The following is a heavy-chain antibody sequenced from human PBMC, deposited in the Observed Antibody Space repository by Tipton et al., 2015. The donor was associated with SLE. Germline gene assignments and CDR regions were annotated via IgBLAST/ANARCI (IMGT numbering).Heavy chain of an antibody. D-gene: IGHD3-3*01. V-gene: IGHV4-34*01. CDR2: INHCGST. CDR3: ARGAVNYDFWSGYHRPGGMDV. CDR1: GGSFSGYY. J-gene: IGHJ6*02. Sequence: TLSLTCAVYGGSFSGYYWSWIRQPPGKGLEWIGEINHCGSTNYNPSLKSRVTISVDTSKNQFSLKLSSVTAADTAVYYCARGAVNYDFWSGYHRPGGMDVWCQGTMVTVSS.